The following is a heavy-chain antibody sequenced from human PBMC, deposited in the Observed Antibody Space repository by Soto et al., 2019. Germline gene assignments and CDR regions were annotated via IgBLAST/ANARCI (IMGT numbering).Heavy chain of an antibody. CDR2: TYYTGST. V-gene: IGHV4-59*13. CDR1: GGSFGTNY. D-gene: IGHD3-10*01. CDR3: ATDSAGRGPFDP. Sequence: SETLSLTCTISGGSFGTNYWSWIGQAPGKGLEWIGYTYYTGSTKYNPSLKSRATISVDTSNNQFSLTLNSAAAADTAVYYCATDSAGRGPFDPWGQGILVTV. J-gene: IGHJ5*02.